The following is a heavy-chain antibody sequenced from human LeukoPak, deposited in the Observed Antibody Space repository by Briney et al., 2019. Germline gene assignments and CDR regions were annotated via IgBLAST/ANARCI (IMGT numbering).Heavy chain of an antibody. CDR2: ISYDGSNK. Sequence: PGGSLRLSCAASGFTFSSYGMHWVRQAPGKGLEWVAVISYDGSNKYYADSVKGRFTISRDNSKNTLYLQMNSLRAEDTAAYYCAKKRTPYYDILTGNFDYWGQGTLVTVSS. J-gene: IGHJ4*02. V-gene: IGHV3-30*18. CDR1: GFTFSSYG. D-gene: IGHD3-9*01. CDR3: AKKRTPYYDILTGNFDY.